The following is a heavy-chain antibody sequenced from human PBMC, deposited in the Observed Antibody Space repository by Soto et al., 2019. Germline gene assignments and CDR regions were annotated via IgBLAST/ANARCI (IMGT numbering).Heavy chain of an antibody. CDR3: ARLLDTVNRGDY. Sequence: EVQLVQSGAEVKKPGESLKISCKGSGYNFTNYWIVWLRQMPGKGLEWMGIIYPGDSDTRYGPSFQGQVTISADKSISTAYLQWSSLKASDTAVYYCARLLDTVNRGDYWGQGTLVTVSS. CDR2: IYPGDSDT. D-gene: IGHD5-18*01. J-gene: IGHJ4*02. V-gene: IGHV5-51*01. CDR1: GYNFTNYW.